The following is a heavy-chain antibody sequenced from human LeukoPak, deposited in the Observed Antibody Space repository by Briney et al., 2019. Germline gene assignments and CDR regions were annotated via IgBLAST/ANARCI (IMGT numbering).Heavy chain of an antibody. V-gene: IGHV3-23*01. J-gene: IGHJ4*02. CDR2: ISGSGGST. CDR3: AKDSGLLWFGESRIDY. D-gene: IGHD3-10*01. CDR1: GFTFSSYG. Sequence: GGTLRLSCAASGFTFSSYGMSWVRQAPGKGLEWVSAISGSGGSTYYADSVKGRFTISRDNSKNTLYLQMDSLRAEDTAVYYCAKDSGLLWFGESRIDYWGQGTLVTVSS.